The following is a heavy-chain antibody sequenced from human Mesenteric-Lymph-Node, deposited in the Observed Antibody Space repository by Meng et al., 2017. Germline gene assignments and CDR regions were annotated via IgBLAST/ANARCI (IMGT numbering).Heavy chain of an antibody. CDR1: GFTFDDYG. D-gene: IGHD2-21*02. Sequence: GESLKISCAASGFTFDDYGMSWVRQAPGKGLEWVSGITTKGDRTFYADSVRGRFTISRDNSKNTGYLDMDSLRVEDTATYYCVRGCYGSDCSTILDFWGQGTLVTVSS. J-gene: IGHJ4*02. CDR3: VRGCYGSDCSTILDF. V-gene: IGHV3-20*04. CDR2: ITTKGDRT.